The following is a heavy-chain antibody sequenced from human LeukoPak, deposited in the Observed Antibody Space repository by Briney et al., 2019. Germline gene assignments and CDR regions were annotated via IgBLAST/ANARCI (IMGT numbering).Heavy chain of an antibody. CDR3: VSWISGHGY. J-gene: IGHJ4*02. CDR1: GFTFSDHY. CDR2: TKNKANSYTT. Sequence: GGSLRLSCAASGFTFSDHYMDWVRQAPGKGLVWVGRTKNKANSYTTEYAASAKGRFTISRDDSKSSLYLQMNSLRTEDTAVYYCVSWISGHGYWGQGTLVTVSS. D-gene: IGHD1-26*01. V-gene: IGHV3-72*01.